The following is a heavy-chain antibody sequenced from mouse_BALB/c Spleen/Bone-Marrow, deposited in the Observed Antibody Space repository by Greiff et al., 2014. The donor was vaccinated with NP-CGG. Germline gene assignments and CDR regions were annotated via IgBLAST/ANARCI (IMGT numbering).Heavy chain of an antibody. CDR2: IWGDGST. D-gene: IGHD2-10*02. V-gene: IGHV2-3*01. Sequence: VKLVESGPGLVAPSQSLSITCTVSGFPLTSYGVSWVRQPPGKGLECLGVIWGDGSTNYHSALISRLSISKDNSKSQVFIKLNSLQTDDTATYYCARLAKTWYFDVWGAGTTVTVSS. CDR3: ARLAKTWYFDV. CDR1: GFPLTSYG. J-gene: IGHJ1*01.